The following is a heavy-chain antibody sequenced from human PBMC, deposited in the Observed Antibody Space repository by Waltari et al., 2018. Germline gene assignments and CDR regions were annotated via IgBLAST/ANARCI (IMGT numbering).Heavy chain of an antibody. CDR2: IYYSGST. Sequence: QVQLQESGPGLVKPSQTLSLTCTVSGGSISRGDYSWSWIRQPPGQGLEWSGYIYYSGSTYYNPSLKSLVTISVDTSKNQFSLKLSSVTAADTAVYYCARVDYYYYYMDVWGKGTTVTVSS. CDR3: ARVDYYYYYMDV. V-gene: IGHV4-30-4*08. CDR1: GGSISRGDYS. J-gene: IGHJ6*03.